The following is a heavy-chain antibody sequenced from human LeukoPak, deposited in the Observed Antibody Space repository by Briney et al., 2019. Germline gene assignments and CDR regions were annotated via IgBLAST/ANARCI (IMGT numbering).Heavy chain of an antibody. Sequence: SETLSLTCTVSGDSFSSVTDYWAWVRQPPGTGLEWIASGDYSGGTYYNPSLESRVAISADMSTKQISLKLTSVTGADTAVYYCAGERGEEYSSGWYKTNFFDKWGQGIRVTVSS. CDR2: GDYSGGT. D-gene: IGHD6-19*01. CDR3: AGERGEEYSSGWYKTNFFDK. J-gene: IGHJ4*02. V-gene: IGHV4-39*07. CDR1: GDSFSSVTDY.